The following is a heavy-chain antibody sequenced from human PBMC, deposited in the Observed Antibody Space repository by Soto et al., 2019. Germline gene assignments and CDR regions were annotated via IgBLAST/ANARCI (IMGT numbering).Heavy chain of an antibody. V-gene: IGHV4-34*01. J-gene: IGHJ6*03. D-gene: IGHD2-21*02. CDR1: GGSFSGYY. CDR3: ARGSFVTHYYYYHMDV. Sequence: PSETLSLTCAVYGGSFSGYYWSWIRQPPGKGLEWIGEINHSGSTNYNPSLKSRVTISIDTSKNQFSLKLSSVTAADTAVYYCARGSFVTHYYYYHMDVWGNGTAVTVSS. CDR2: INHSGST.